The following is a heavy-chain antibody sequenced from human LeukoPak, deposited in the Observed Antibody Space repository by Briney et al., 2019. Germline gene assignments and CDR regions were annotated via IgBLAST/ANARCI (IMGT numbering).Heavy chain of an antibody. J-gene: IGHJ5*02. V-gene: IGHV4-4*07. Sequence: SETLSLTCTVSGGPITTYYLSWIRQSAGMGLEWIGRISDSGVITYNPSLKSRVILSLDTSNNHFSLKLISVTAADTAVYYCARDSGTTGEVKFDPWGQGMLVTVSP. D-gene: IGHD3-10*01. CDR2: ISDSGVI. CDR3: ARDSGTTGEVKFDP. CDR1: GGPITTYY.